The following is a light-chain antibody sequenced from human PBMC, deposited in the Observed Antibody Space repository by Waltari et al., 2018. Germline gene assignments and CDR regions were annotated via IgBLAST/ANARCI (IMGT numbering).Light chain of an antibody. J-gene: IGLJ3*02. CDR2: DDL. CDR3: QVWDGITDHWV. CDR1: NPPSKS. Sequence: SYVLTQPPSVSVAPGETATVTCGGDNPPSKSVHWFQSKPGQAPVLGLYDDLDRPSGIPERFSGSNSGNTATLTISRVEGGDEADYYCQVWDGITDHWVFGGGTKLSVL. V-gene: IGLV3-21*02.